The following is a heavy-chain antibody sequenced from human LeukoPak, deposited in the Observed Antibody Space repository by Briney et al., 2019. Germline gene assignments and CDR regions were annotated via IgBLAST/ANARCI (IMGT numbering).Heavy chain of an antibody. J-gene: IGHJ4*02. D-gene: IGHD1-1*01. CDR1: GFTFKIYS. V-gene: IGHV3-21*01. CDR2: ISSSSSHM. CDR3: ARDDTSVHFFDY. Sequence: GGSLRLSCAASGFTFKIYSMNWVRQAPGKGLEWVSSISSSSSHMYYADSVKGRFTFSRDNAKNSLYLQMNTLRAEDTAVYYCARDDTSVHFFDYWGQGTLVTVSS.